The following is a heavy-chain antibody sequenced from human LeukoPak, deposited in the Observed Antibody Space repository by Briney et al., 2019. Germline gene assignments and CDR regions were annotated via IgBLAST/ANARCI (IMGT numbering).Heavy chain of an antibody. Sequence: GGSLRLSCAASGFTSSSYGMSWVRQAPGKGLDWVSAISGSGGSTYYADSVKGRFTISRDNSKNTLYLQMNSLRAEDTALYYCATSREDAFDIWGQGTMVTVSS. J-gene: IGHJ3*02. V-gene: IGHV3-23*01. CDR2: ISGSGGST. CDR1: GFTSSSYG. CDR3: ATSREDAFDI.